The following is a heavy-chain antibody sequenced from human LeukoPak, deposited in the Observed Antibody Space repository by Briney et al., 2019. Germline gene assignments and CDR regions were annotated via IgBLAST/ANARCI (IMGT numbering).Heavy chain of an antibody. CDR3: ARTVTSFYYFDY. V-gene: IGHV3-48*02. D-gene: IGHD4-17*01. J-gene: IGHJ4*02. Sequence: GGSLRLSCAASGFTFGSYSMSWVRQAPGKGLEWVSFLSSSSSTMLYADSLKGRFTISRDNAKNSLYLQMNSLRDEDTAVYYCARTVTSFYYFDYWGQGALVTVSS. CDR2: LSSSSSTM. CDR1: GFTFGSYS.